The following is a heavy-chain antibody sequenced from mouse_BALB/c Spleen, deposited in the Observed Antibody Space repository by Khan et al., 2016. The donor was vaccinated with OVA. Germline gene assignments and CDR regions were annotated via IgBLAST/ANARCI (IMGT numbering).Heavy chain of an antibody. Sequence: EVQLKQSGPGLVKPSQSLSLTCTVTGYSITSGYGWNWIRQFPGNKLEWMGYISYSGSTNYNPSLKSRISITRDTSKNQFFLQLNSVTTEDTATYYCARTARIKYWGQGTTLTVSA. D-gene: IGHD1-2*01. CDR2: ISYSGST. J-gene: IGHJ2*01. CDR3: ARTARIKY. V-gene: IGHV3-2*02. CDR1: GYSITSGYG.